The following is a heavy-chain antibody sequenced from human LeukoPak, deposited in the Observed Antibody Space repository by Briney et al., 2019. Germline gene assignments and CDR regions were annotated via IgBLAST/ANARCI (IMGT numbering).Heavy chain of an antibody. CDR1: GLTFSTSP. D-gene: IGHD3-22*01. Sequence: GGSLRLSCAASGLTFSTSPMNWVRQAPGKGLEWVSTSGTTGDTYYADSVKGRFTISRDNSKNTLYQQMTSLRAEDTALYYCATKTPGNYPYDYWGQGTLVMVSP. J-gene: IGHJ4*02. CDR3: ATKTPGNYPYDY. V-gene: IGHV3-23*01. CDR2: TSGTTGDT.